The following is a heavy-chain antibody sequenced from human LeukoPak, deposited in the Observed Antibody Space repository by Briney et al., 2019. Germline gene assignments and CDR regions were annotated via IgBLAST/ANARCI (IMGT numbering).Heavy chain of an antibody. Sequence: TGGSLRLSCAASGFTFSSYSMNWVRQAPGKGLVWVSRINSDGSTTNYAASVKGRFTISRDNAKNTLYLQMNSLRAEDTAVYYCARGIVGPTGDYWGQGTLVTVSS. CDR2: INSDGSTT. V-gene: IGHV3-74*01. CDR3: ARGIVGPTGDY. D-gene: IGHD1-26*01. J-gene: IGHJ4*02. CDR1: GFTFSSYS.